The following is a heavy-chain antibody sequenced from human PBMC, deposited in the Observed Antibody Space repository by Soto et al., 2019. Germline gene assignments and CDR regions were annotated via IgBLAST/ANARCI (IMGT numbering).Heavy chain of an antibody. CDR3: ARGYSDTAMATFDY. J-gene: IGHJ4*02. CDR1: GGSISSYY. Sequence: SETLSLTCTVSGGSISSYYWSWIRQPPGKGLKWIGYIYYSGSTNYNPSLKSRVTISVDTSKNQFSLKLSSVTAADTAVYYCARGYSDTAMATFDYWGQGTLVTVSS. D-gene: IGHD5-18*01. V-gene: IGHV4-59*01. CDR2: IYYSGST.